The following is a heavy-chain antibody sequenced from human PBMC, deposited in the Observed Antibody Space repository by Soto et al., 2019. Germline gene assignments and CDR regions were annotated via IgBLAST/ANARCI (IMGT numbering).Heavy chain of an antibody. CDR1: GDSLSSSRHY. CDR2: IYYSGST. D-gene: IGHD1-7*01. J-gene: IGHJ5*02. CDR3: ARRHSTGTTIGFDP. V-gene: IGHV4-39*07. Sequence: PSETLSLTCTVSGDSLSSSRHYWGWIRQPPGKGLEWIGNIYYSGSTNYNPSLKSRVTISVDTSKNQLSLQVSSVTAADTAVYYCARRHSTGTTIGFDPWGQGTLVTSPQ.